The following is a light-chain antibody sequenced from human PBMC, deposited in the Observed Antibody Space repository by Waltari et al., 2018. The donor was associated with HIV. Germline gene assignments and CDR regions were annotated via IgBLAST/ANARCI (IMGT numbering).Light chain of an antibody. Sequence: EIVMTQSPATVSVSPGERATLSCRASQSLSSNLAWYQQKPGQAPRLLIYDASNRATGIPARFSGSGSGTDFTLTISSLEPEDFAVYYCQQRSNWPPSTFGQGTKLEIK. V-gene: IGKV3-11*01. CDR2: DAS. CDR1: QSLSSN. J-gene: IGKJ2*02. CDR3: QQRSNWPPST.